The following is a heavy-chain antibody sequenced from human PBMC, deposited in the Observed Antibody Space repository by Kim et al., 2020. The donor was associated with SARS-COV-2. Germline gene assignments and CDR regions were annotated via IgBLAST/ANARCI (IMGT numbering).Heavy chain of an antibody. J-gene: IGHJ6*02. CDR2: FDPEDGET. Sequence: ASVKVSCKVSGYTLTELSMHWVRQAPGKGLEWMGGFDPEDGETIYAQKFQGRVTMTEDTSTDTAYMERSSLRSEDTAVYYCATDRRSSWYYYYGMEVWGQGTTVTVSS. V-gene: IGHV1-24*01. D-gene: IGHD6-13*01. CDR3: ATDRRSSWYYYYGMEV. CDR1: GYTLTELS.